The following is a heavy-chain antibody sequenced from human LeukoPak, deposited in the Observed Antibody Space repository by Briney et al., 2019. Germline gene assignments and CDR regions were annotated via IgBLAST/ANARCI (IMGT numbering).Heavy chain of an antibody. D-gene: IGHD2-15*01. CDR1: GFTFSSYG. J-gene: IGHJ5*02. Sequence: GGSLRLSCAASGFTFSSYGMSWVRQAPGKGLVWVSRIKGDGSSTAYADFVEGRFTISRDNAKNTLYLQLNSLRAEDTAIYYCARDRSPGWFDPWGQGTLVTVSS. V-gene: IGHV3-74*01. CDR2: IKGDGSST. CDR3: ARDRSPGWFDP.